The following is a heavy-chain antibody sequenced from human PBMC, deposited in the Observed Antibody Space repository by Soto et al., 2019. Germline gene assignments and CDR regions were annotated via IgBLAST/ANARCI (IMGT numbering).Heavy chain of an antibody. CDR1: GFTFSSYG. Sequence: PGGSVRLSSGASGFTFSSYGMHRVRQALDKGQEWVAVIWYDGSNKYYADSVKGRFTISRDNSKNTLYLQMNSLRAEDTAVYYCARDPTYSGSYPPAIYFDYRGQGTLVTVSS. D-gene: IGHD1-26*01. CDR2: IWYDGSNK. V-gene: IGHV3-33*01. CDR3: ARDPTYSGSYPPAIYFDY. J-gene: IGHJ4*02.